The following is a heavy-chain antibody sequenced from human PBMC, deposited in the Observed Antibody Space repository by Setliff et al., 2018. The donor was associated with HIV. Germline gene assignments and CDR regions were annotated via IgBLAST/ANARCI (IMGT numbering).Heavy chain of an antibody. CDR1: NYSISSDSY. CDR3: ARQGYIYGYPLNWFDP. D-gene: IGHD5-18*01. Sequence: SETLSLTCAVSNYSISSDSYWGWIRQPPGKGLEWIGSIYHSGSICYNPSLKSRVTISVDTSKTQFSLRLSSVTAADTAVYYCARQGYIYGYPLNWFDPWGQGTLVTVSS. V-gene: IGHV4-38-2*01. J-gene: IGHJ5*02. CDR2: IYHSGSI.